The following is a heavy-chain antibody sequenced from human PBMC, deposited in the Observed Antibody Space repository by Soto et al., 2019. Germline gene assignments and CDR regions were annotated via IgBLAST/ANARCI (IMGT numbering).Heavy chain of an antibody. D-gene: IGHD1-26*01. CDR2: ISYDGSNK. CDR3: ARDGYSGSYYFDY. V-gene: IGHV3-30-3*01. Sequence: VQLVESGGGVVQPGRSLRLSCAASGFTFSSYAMHWVRQAPGKGPEWVAVISYDGSNKYYADSVKGRFTISRDNSKNTLYLQMNSLRAEDTAVYYCARDGYSGSYYFDYWGQGTLVTVSS. J-gene: IGHJ4*02. CDR1: GFTFSSYA.